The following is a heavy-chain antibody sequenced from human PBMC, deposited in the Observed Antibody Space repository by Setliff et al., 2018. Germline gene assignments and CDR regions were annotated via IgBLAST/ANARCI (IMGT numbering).Heavy chain of an antibody. V-gene: IGHV4-34*01. CDR2: INHSGST. J-gene: IGHJ3*02. D-gene: IGHD6-19*01. CDR1: GGSFSGYY. Sequence: GGSFSGYYWSWLRQPPGKGLEWIGEINHSGSTNYNPSLKSRVTISVDTSKNQFSLKLSSVTAADTAVYYCARGWGSGWSKEGAFDIWGQGTMVTVSS. CDR3: ARGWGSGWSKEGAFDI.